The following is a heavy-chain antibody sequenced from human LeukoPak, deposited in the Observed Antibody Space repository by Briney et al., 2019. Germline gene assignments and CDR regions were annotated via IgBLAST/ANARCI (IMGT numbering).Heavy chain of an antibody. CDR2: ISYDGNKI. V-gene: IGHV3-30-3*01. D-gene: IGHD3-3*01. CDR3: ARESGWGLPHAFDL. CDR1: GFTFNIYP. Sequence: GGSLRLSCAASGFTFNIYPLHWVRQAPGKGLGWVTLISYDGNKIYYADSVRGRFTISRDNSKNTLYLQMNNLRAEDTAVYYCARESGWGLPHAFDLWGQGTMVAVSS. J-gene: IGHJ3*01.